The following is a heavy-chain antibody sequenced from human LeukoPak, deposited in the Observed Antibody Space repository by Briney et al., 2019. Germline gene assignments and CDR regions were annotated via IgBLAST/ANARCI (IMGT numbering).Heavy chain of an antibody. CDR1: EYTFTSYY. CDR3: ARGFIAVAGDVAFEV. Sequence: ASVKVSCKASEYTFTSYYINRVRQATGQGLEWVGWINPNCDGTNFPQKFQGRVTMTRVSSIGTAYMELSRVRFDDRDVYYCARGFIAVAGDVAFEVWGQGTMVTVSS. J-gene: IGHJ3*01. V-gene: IGHV1-2*02. CDR2: INPNCDGT. D-gene: IGHD6-19*01.